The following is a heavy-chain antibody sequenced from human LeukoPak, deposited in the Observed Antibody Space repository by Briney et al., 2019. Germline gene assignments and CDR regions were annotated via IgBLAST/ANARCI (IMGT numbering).Heavy chain of an antibody. Sequence: ASVKVSCKASGYTFTSYWIQWVRQAPGQGLEWVGLINPSDGSVAYAHRFQGRVTTTRDTSTSIVYMDLSSLRSEDTAVYYCAKAPRNSSTMLDYWGQGTLLTVSS. CDR3: AKAPRNSSTMLDY. V-gene: IGHV1-46*01. CDR2: INPSDGSV. J-gene: IGHJ4*02. D-gene: IGHD6-13*01. CDR1: GYTFTSYW.